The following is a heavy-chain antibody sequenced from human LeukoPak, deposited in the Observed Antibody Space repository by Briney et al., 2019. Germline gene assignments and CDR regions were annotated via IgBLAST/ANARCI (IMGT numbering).Heavy chain of an antibody. V-gene: IGHV4-59*01. D-gene: IGHD2-2*01. CDR3: ARDLVVPAARAVSFSDYYMDV. CDR2: IYYSGST. Sequence: SETLSLTCTVSGGSISSYYWSWIRQPPGKGLAWIGYIYYSGSTNYNPSLKSRVTISVDTSKNQFSLKLSSVTAAHTAVYYCARDLVVPAARAVSFSDYYMDVWGKGTTVTVSS. CDR1: GGSISSYY. J-gene: IGHJ6*03.